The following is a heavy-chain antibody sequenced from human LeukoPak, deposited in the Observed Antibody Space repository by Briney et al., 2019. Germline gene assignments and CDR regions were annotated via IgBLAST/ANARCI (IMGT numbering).Heavy chain of an antibody. CDR3: AKGPSTARVVVVPAALYYFDY. CDR1: GFTLSSYG. D-gene: IGHD2-2*01. J-gene: IGHJ4*02. CDR2: ISGSGAST. Sequence: GGSLRLSCAASGFTLSSYGMSWVRQAPGKGLEWVTVISGSGASTYYADSVKGRFTISRDNSKNTLYLQMNSLRAEDTAVYYCAKGPSTARVVVVPAALYYFDYWGQGTLVTVSS. V-gene: IGHV3-23*01.